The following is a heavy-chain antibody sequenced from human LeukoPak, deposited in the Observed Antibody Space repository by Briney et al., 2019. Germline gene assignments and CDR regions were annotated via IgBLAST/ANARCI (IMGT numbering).Heavy chain of an antibody. CDR1: GGSFSGYY. Sequence: PSETLSLTCAVYGGSFSGYYWSWIRQPPGKGLEWIGEINLSGSTNYNPSLKSRVTMSVDTSKNQFSLKLSSVTAADTAVYYCARGIIVAPLRFDPWGQGTLVTVSS. CDR2: INLSGST. D-gene: IGHD3-22*01. J-gene: IGHJ5*02. V-gene: IGHV4-34*01. CDR3: ARGIIVAPLRFDP.